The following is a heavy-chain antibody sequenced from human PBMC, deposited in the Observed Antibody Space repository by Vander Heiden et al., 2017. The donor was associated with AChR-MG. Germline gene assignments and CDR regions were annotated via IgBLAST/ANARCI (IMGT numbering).Heavy chain of an antibody. CDR3: AKHVKAPTPHFDY. Sequence: EVQLLESGGGLVQPGGSLRLSCAASVFTFSSYAMSWVRQDPGKGLEWVSAISGSGGSTYYADSVKGRFTISRDNSKNTLYLQMNSLRAEDTAVYYCAKHVKAPTPHFDYWGQGTLVTVSS. CDR2: ISGSGGST. J-gene: IGHJ4*02. V-gene: IGHV3-23*01. CDR1: VFTFSSYA.